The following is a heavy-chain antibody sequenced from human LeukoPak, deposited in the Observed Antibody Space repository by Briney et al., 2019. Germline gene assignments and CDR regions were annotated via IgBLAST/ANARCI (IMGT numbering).Heavy chain of an antibody. D-gene: IGHD3-10*01. CDR1: GFTFRIFG. CDR3: ARDWRSVVRGRVTQGGGFDI. Sequence: GGSLRRSSAVSGFTFRIFGTGCVRQAPGKGLEWVANIREDGREKYYVDSVKGRFTISRDNAKNSLYLQMNNMRAEYTAVFYCARDWRSVVRGRVTQGGGFDIGGQRTMVTVSS. V-gene: IGHV3-7*04. J-gene: IGHJ3*02. CDR2: IREDGREK.